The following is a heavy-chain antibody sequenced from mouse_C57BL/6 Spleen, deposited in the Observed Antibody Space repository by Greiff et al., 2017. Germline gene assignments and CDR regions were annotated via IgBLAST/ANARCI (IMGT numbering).Heavy chain of an antibody. J-gene: IGHJ3*01. D-gene: IGHD3-3*01. CDR3: ARESQGGFAY. CDR2: INYDGSST. CDR1: GFTFSDYY. Sequence: EVHLVESEGGLVQPGSSMKLSCTASGFTFSDYYMAWVRQGPEKGLEWVANINYDGSSTYYLDSLKSRFIISRDNAKNILYLQMSSLKSEDTATYYCARESQGGFAYWGQGTLVTVSA. V-gene: IGHV5-16*01.